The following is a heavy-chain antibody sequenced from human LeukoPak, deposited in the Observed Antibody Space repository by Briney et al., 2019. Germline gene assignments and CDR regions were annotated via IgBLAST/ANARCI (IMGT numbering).Heavy chain of an antibody. D-gene: IGHD4-17*01. CDR1: GFTFSSYG. V-gene: IGHV3-30*18. CDR3: AKAGDYPYY. Sequence: GGSLRLSCAASGFTFSSYGMHWVRQAPGKGLEWVAVISYDGSNKYYADSVKGRFTISRDNSKNTLYLQMNSLRAEDTAVYYCAKAGDYPYYWGQGTLVTVSS. J-gene: IGHJ4*02. CDR2: ISYDGSNK.